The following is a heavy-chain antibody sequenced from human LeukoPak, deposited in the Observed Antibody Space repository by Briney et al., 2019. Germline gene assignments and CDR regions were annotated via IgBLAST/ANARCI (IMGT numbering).Heavy chain of an antibody. D-gene: IGHD2-2*01. CDR1: GFTFSSYA. CDR2: ISASGGST. J-gene: IGHJ4*02. Sequence: GGSLRLSCAASGFTFSSYAMSWVRQAPGKGLEWVSGISASGGSTYYADSVKGRFAISRDNSRNTLFLQMNSLRAEDTAVYFCAKNGPYCSTTSCYEGELPFDYWGQGTLVTVSS. CDR3: AKNGPYCSTTSCYEGELPFDY. V-gene: IGHV3-23*01.